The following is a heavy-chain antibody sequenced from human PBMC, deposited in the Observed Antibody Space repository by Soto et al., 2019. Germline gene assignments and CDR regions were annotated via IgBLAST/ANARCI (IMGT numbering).Heavy chain of an antibody. CDR2: INHSGST. J-gene: IGHJ4*02. D-gene: IGHD2-21*01. CDR1: GGSFSGYY. Sequence: SETLSLTCAVYGGSFSGYYWSWIRQPPGKGLEWIGEINHSGSTNYNPSLKSRVTISVDTSKNQFSLKLSSVTAADTAVYYCARPRDIRYGGGRTPKYYFDYWGQGTLVTVSS. V-gene: IGHV4-34*01. CDR3: ARPRDIRYGGGRTPKYYFDY.